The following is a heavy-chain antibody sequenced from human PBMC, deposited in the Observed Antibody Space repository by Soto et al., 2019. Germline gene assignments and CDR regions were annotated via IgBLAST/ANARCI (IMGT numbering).Heavy chain of an antibody. J-gene: IGHJ4*02. CDR1: GFTFSSYG. V-gene: IGHV3-33*01. CDR2: IWYDGSNK. CDR3: ARDGSRLRTEYYFDY. Sequence: QVQLVESGGGVVQPGRSLRLSCAASGFTFSSYGMHWVRQAPGKGQEWVAVIWYDGSNKYYADSVKGRFTISRDNSKNTLYLQMNSLRAEDTAVYYCARDGSRLRTEYYFDYWGQVTLVTVSS. D-gene: IGHD1-1*01.